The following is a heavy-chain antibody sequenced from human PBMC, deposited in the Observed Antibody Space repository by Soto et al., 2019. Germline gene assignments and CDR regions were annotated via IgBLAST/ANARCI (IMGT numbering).Heavy chain of an antibody. D-gene: IGHD3-9*01. CDR3: AHALRYVDWLLPMPAYFDY. CDR2: IYWDDDK. Sequence: QITLKESGPTLVKPTQTLTLTCTFSGFSLSTSGVGVGWIRQPPGKALEWLALIYWDDDKRYSPSLKSRLTITKDPSKNQVFLTMTNMDPLDTDTYYCAHALRYVDWLLPMPAYFDYWGQGTLVTVSS. V-gene: IGHV2-5*02. CDR1: GFSLSTSGVG. J-gene: IGHJ4*02.